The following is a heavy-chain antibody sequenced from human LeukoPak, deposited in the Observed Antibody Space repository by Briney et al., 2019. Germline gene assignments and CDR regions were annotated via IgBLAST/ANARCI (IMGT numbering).Heavy chain of an antibody. CDR1: GYIFTSYW. V-gene: IGHV5-51*01. CDR3: ATSESQTRFDY. J-gene: IGHJ4*02. Sequence: KTGESLQISCKGSGYIFTSYWIGWVRPLPGKGLEWMGLIFLGDSETIYSPSLQGQVTISADKSINTAYLRWSSLKASDTAMYYCATSESQTRFDYWGQGTLVTVSS. D-gene: IGHD1/OR15-1a*01. CDR2: IFLGDSET.